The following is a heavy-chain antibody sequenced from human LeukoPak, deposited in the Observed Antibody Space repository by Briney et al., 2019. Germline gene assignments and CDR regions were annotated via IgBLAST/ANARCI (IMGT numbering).Heavy chain of an antibody. CDR3: AKVSVTMIVVVTSDAFDI. J-gene: IGHJ3*02. V-gene: IGHV3-23*01. CDR1: GFTFSSYA. Sequence: GGSLRLSCAASGFTFSSYAMSWVRQAPGKGLEWVSAISGSGGSTYYAGSVKGRFTISRDNSKNTLYLQMNSLRAEDTAVYYCAKVSVTMIVVVTSDAFDIWGQGTMVTVSS. D-gene: IGHD3-22*01. CDR2: ISGSGGST.